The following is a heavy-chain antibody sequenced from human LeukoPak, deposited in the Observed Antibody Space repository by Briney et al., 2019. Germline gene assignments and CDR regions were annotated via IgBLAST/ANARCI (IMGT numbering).Heavy chain of an antibody. D-gene: IGHD3-9*01. V-gene: IGHV1-46*01. CDR3: ARRYYDILADYYYYYMDV. CDR2: INPSGGST. Sequence: ASVKVSCKASGYTFTSYYMHWVRQAPGQGLEWMGIINPSGGSTSYAQKFQGRVTMTRDTSTSTVYMELSSLRSEDTAVYYCARRYYDILADYYYYYMDVWGKGTTVTISS. J-gene: IGHJ6*03. CDR1: GYTFTSYY.